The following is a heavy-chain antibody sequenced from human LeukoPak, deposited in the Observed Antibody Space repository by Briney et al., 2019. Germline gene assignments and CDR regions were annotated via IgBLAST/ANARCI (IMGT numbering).Heavy chain of an antibody. CDR1: GLTFSTYW. CDR2: INSDGSST. CDR3: ARGGVGWAHFDY. V-gene: IGHV3-74*01. D-gene: IGHD3-16*01. Sequence: GGCLRLSWAAAGLTFSTYWTHWVRHAPGRGLVWVSRINSDGSSTTYADSVKGRFTISRENAKTTLYLQMNSLRAEDTAVYYCARGGVGWAHFDYWGQGTLVTVSS. J-gene: IGHJ4*02.